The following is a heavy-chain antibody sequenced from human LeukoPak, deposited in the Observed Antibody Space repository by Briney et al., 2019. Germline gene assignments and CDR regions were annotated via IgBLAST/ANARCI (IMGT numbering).Heavy chain of an antibody. CDR2: ITSSSSYI. Sequence: GGSLRLSCAASGFTFSNAWMSWVRQAPGKGLEWVSSITSSSSYIHYADSVKGRFTISRDNAKNSLYLQMNSLRAEDTAVYYCARDVVFYYYDSSGYFGAFDIWGQGTMVTVSS. V-gene: IGHV3-21*01. CDR3: ARDVVFYYYDSSGYFGAFDI. CDR1: GFTFSNAW. D-gene: IGHD3-22*01. J-gene: IGHJ3*02.